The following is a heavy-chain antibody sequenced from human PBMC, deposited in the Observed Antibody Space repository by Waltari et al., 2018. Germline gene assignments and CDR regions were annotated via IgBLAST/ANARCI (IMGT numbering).Heavy chain of an antibody. J-gene: IGHJ4*02. CDR2: ARGDGKT. Sequence: QLQLQESGPGLVKPSGTLSLICAVSGDSMSTSDYWSWVRQPPGKGLAWIGQARGDGKTNYNPSFASRVTMSLDTSTYHFALKLTSATAADTALYYCARDRGRGLYLDTWGQGTLVTVSP. D-gene: IGHD1-1*01. V-gene: IGHV4-4*02. CDR3: ARDRGRGLYLDT. CDR1: GDSMSTSDY.